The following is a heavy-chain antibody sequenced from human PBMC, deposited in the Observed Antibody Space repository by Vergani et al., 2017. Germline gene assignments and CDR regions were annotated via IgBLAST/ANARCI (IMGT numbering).Heavy chain of an antibody. V-gene: IGHV4-31*03. CDR3: GRDGMGATDSDY. J-gene: IGHJ4*02. Sequence: QVQLQESGPGLVKPSQTLSLTCTVSGGSISSGGYYWSWIRQHPGKGLEWIGYIYYSGSTSYNPSLKSRVTISVDTSKNQFSLKLSSVTAADTAVDYCGRDGMGATDSDYWGQGTLVTVSS. CDR2: IYYSGST. CDR1: GGSISSGGYY. D-gene: IGHD1-26*01.